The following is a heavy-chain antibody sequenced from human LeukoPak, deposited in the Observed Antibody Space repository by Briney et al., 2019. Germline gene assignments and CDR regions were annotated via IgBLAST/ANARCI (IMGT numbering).Heavy chain of an antibody. CDR2: ISAYNGNT. V-gene: IGHV1-18*01. CDR3: ARGFSSTLAYCGGDCYYYYYYMDV. CDR1: GYTFTSYG. Sequence: GASVKVSCKASGYTFTSYGNSWVRQAPGQGLEWLGWISAYNGNTNYAQKLQGRVTMTTDTSTSTAYMELRSLRSDDTAVYYCARGFSSTLAYCGGDCYYYYYYMDVWGKGTTVTVSS. J-gene: IGHJ6*03. D-gene: IGHD2-21*02.